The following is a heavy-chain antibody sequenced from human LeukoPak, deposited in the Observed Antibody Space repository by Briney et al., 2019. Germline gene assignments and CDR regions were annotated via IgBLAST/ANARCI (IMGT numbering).Heavy chain of an antibody. CDR3: ARRDCSSTSCYGGIDY. Sequence: GESLKISCKGSGYSFTSYWIGWVRQMPGKGLEWMGIIYSGDSDTRYSPSFQGQVTISADKSISTAYLQWSSLKASDTAMYYCARRDCSSTSCYGGIDYWGQGTLVTVSS. CDR2: IYSGDSDT. V-gene: IGHV5-51*01. CDR1: GYSFTSYW. D-gene: IGHD2-2*01. J-gene: IGHJ4*02.